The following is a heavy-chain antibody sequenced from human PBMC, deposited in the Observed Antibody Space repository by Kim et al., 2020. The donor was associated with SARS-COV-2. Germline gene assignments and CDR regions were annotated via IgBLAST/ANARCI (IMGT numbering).Heavy chain of an antibody. J-gene: IGHJ4*02. CDR3: TTEKIFGVVMFSVDVVDY. CDR1: GFTFSNAW. D-gene: IGHD3-3*01. V-gene: IGHV3-15*01. Sequence: GGSLRLSCAASGFTFSNAWMSWVRQAPGKGLEWVGRIKSKTDGGTTDYAAPVKGRFTISRDDSKNTLYLQMNSLKTEDTAVYYCTTEKIFGVVMFSVDVVDYWGQGTLVTVSS. CDR2: IKSKTDGGTT.